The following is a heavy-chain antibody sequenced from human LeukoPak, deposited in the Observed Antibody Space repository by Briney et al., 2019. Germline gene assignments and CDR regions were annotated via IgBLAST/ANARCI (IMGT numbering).Heavy chain of an antibody. Sequence: GASVKVSCKVSGYTLTELSMHWVRQAPGKGLEWMGGFDPEDGETIYAQKFQGRVTMTEDTSTDTAYMELSSLRSEDTAVYYCATGGIVGATSVSAFDIWGQGTMVTVSS. CDR3: ATGGIVGATSVSAFDI. CDR1: GYTLTELS. V-gene: IGHV1-24*01. J-gene: IGHJ3*02. CDR2: FDPEDGET. D-gene: IGHD1-26*01.